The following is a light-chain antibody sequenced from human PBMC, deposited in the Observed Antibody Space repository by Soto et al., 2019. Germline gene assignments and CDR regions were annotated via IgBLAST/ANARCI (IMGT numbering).Light chain of an antibody. CDR1: QSVSNH. Sequence: EIVLTQSPATLSLSPGERAILSVRASQSVSNHLAWYQQRPGQPPRLLIYDASNRATGIPARFSGSGSGTDFTLTISSLESEDFSIYYCQQRSNWPLTFGGGTKVDIK. CDR3: QQRSNWPLT. J-gene: IGKJ4*01. CDR2: DAS. V-gene: IGKV3-11*01.